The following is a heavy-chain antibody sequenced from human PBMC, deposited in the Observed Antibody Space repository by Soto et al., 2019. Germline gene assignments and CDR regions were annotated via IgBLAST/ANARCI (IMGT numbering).Heavy chain of an antibody. CDR1: GYTFTSYG. J-gene: IGHJ4*02. CDR2: ISAYNGNT. D-gene: IGHD5-18*01. CDR3: ARETRGYRYAYFGY. V-gene: IGHV1-18*01. Sequence: ASVKVSCKASGYTFTSYGISWVRQAPGQGLEWMGWISAYNGNTNYAQKLQGRVTMTTDTSTSTAYMELRSLRSDDTAVYYCARETRGYRYAYFGYWGQGTLVTVSS.